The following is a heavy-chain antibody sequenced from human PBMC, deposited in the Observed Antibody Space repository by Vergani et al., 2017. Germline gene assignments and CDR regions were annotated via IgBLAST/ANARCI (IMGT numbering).Heavy chain of an antibody. V-gene: IGHV3-23*01. CDR1: GFTFSTYA. CDR3: VKDAASYVNFFDS. CDR2: LTGGGGST. D-gene: IGHD1-26*01. Sequence: EVQLLESGGSLKQPGGSVRLSCAASGFTFSTYAMHWVRQAPGRGLEWVSALTGGGGSTYYADSFKGCFIISRDNSRDTLYLQINSLRPEDTDTSYCVKDAASYVNFFDSWGQGTLVTVSS. J-gene: IGHJ4*02.